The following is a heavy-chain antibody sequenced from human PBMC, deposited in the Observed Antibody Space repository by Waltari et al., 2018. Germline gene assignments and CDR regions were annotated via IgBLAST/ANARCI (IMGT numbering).Heavy chain of an antibody. J-gene: IGHJ4*02. CDR3: ARGGEIDDY. V-gene: IGHV4-61*02. CDR1: GGSINSGSYY. D-gene: IGHD3-16*01. Sequence: QVQLQESGPGLVKPSQTLSLTCTVSGGSINSGSYYWSWIRQPAGKGLEWIGRIYTSGSTNYNPSLKSRVTISVDTSKNQFSLKLSSVTAADTAVYYCARGGEIDDYWGQGTLVTVSS. CDR2: IYTSGST.